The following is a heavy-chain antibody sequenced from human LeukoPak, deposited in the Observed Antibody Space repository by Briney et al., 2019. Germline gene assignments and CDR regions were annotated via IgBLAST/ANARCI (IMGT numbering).Heavy chain of an antibody. Sequence: GGSLRLSCAASGFTFSSYSMNWVRQAPGKGLEWVSSISSSSSYIYYADSVKGRFTISRDNAKNSLYLQMNSLRAEDTAVYYCARDKTDYDSSGPSDYWGQGTLVTVSS. CDR2: ISSSSSYI. D-gene: IGHD3-22*01. V-gene: IGHV3-21*01. CDR1: GFTFSSYS. J-gene: IGHJ4*02. CDR3: ARDKTDYDSSGPSDY.